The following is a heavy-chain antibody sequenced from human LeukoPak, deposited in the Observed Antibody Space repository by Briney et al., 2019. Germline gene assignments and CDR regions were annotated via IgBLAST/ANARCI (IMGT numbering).Heavy chain of an antibody. J-gene: IGHJ4*02. D-gene: IGHD6-19*01. CDR2: FYHSGST. CDR1: GGSISNYY. Sequence: PSETLSLTCTVSGGSISNYYWSWIRQPPGKGLEYIGCFYHSGSTNHNPSLKGRVTTSVDTSKNQFSLRLSSVTAADTAVYYCASTQQWLAFDYWGQGILVTVSS. V-gene: IGHV4-59*01. CDR3: ASTQQWLAFDY.